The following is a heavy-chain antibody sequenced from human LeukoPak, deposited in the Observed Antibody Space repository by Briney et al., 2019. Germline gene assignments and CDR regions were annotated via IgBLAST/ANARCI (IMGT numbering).Heavy chain of an antibody. J-gene: IGHJ5*02. CDR3: AGTRRSYGDFVLPLDP. CDR1: GGSFNDYY. V-gene: IGHV4-34*01. Sequence: PSETLSLTCGVFGGSFNDYYWTWIRQPRGRGLERIGEISHSGSSTYNASLKGRVVISLDTSKSHFSLSLISVTAADTAVYYCAGTRRSYGDFVLPLDPWGQGVLVTVSS. D-gene: IGHD4-17*01. CDR2: ISHSGSS.